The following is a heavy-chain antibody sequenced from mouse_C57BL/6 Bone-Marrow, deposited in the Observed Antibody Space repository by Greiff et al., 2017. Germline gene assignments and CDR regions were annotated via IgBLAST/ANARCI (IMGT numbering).Heavy chain of an antibody. CDR2: IWWDDDK. Sequence: QVTLTVSGPGILQPSQTLSLTCSFSGFSLSTFGMGVGWIRQPSGKGLEWLAHIWWDDDKYYNPALKSRLSISKDTSKNQVFLKIANVDTADTATYYCARPIYYGNHGAMDYWGQGTSVTVSS. CDR3: ARPIYYGNHGAMDY. D-gene: IGHD2-1*01. J-gene: IGHJ4*01. CDR1: GFSLSTFGMG. V-gene: IGHV8-8*01.